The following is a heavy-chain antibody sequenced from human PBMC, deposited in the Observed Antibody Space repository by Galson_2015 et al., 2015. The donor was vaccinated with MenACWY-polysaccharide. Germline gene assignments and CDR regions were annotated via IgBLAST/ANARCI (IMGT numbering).Heavy chain of an antibody. V-gene: IGHV3-23*01. Sequence: SLRLSCAASGFTFSSSVMSWVRQAPGKGLEWVAVIVGSGANTYYTDSVKGRFIVSRDNSKNTVYLQMNSLRAEDTALYYCAKDTLHAAGTANDWGHGTLVTVSS. CDR1: GFTFSSSV. D-gene: IGHD6-13*01. J-gene: IGHJ4*01. CDR3: AKDTLHAAGTAND. CDR2: IVGSGANT.